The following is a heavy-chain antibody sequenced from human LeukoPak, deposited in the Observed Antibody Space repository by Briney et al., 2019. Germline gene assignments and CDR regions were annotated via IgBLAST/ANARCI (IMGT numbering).Heavy chain of an antibody. CDR2: VSSDGSHK. Sequence: ETSLRLSCAASGFIFNNYAMHWVRQAPGKGLEWVAAVSSDGSHKDYVDSVKGRFTVSRDNSKNTLYLEMNSVRAEDTAVYYCARERSEEWIEIIGRLHYNVMGVWGQGTTVSVSS. CDR1: GFIFNNYA. CDR3: ARERSEEWIEIIGRLHYNVMGV. J-gene: IGHJ6*02. D-gene: IGHD3-3*01. V-gene: IGHV3-30-3*01.